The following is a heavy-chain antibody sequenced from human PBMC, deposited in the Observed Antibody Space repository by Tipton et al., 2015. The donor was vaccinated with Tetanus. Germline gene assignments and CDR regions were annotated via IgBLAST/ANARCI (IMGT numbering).Heavy chain of an antibody. CDR1: GVSIRNGGYS. V-gene: IGHV4-30-2*01. CDR2: TYHTGGT. CDR3: ARVKGTYNHYGLDV. J-gene: IGHJ6*02. Sequence: TLSLTCAVSGVSIRNGGYSWNWIRQPAGKGLEWIGYTYHTGGTYYNPSLKSRVTISVDRSSDQFSLRLTSVTAADTAVYYCARVKGTYNHYGLDVWGQGTTVTVAS. D-gene: IGHD3-10*01.